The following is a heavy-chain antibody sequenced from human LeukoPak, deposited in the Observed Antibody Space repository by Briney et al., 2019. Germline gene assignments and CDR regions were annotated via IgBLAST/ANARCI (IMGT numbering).Heavy chain of an antibody. V-gene: IGHV4-59*08. CDR2: SYYSGST. J-gene: IGHJ4*02. CDR1: GGSISSHY. Sequence: SETLSLTCTVSGGSISSHYWIWIRQPPGKGLEWIGFSYYSGSTNYNPSLKSRVTISVDMSKDQFSLKLSSVTAADTAVYYCARGDFYDSSPDYWGQGTLVTVSS. CDR3: ARGDFYDSSPDY. D-gene: IGHD3-22*01.